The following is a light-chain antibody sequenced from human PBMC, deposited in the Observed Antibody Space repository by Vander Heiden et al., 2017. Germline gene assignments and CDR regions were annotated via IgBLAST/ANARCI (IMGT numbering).Light chain of an antibody. CDR2: VAS. Sequence: DIQVTQSPSSLPASVGDRVIITCRASQTIKTYLNWYQEKPGKAPKLLIYVASSLQSGVPSRFSGRGSGTDFTLTISSLQAEDFATYYCQQSYSSPRTFGRGTKVEVK. V-gene: IGKV1-39*01. CDR1: QTIKTY. CDR3: QQSYSSPRT. J-gene: IGKJ1*01.